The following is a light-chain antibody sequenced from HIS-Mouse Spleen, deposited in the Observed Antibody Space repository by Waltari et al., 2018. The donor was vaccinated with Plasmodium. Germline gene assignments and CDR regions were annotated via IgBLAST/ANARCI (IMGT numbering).Light chain of an antibody. CDR2: EDS. CDR1: ALPKKY. J-gene: IGLJ3*02. Sequence: SYALTQPPSASVSPGQTARITCSGDALPKKYAYWYQQKSGQAPGLVIYEDSKRPSGIPERVSGSSSGTMATLTISGAQVEDEADYDCYSTDSSGNHRVFGGGTKLTVL. CDR3: YSTDSSGNHRV. V-gene: IGLV3-10*01.